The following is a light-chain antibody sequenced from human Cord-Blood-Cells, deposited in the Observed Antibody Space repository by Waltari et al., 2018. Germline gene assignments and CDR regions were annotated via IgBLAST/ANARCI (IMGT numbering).Light chain of an antibody. CDR1: QSVSSY. V-gene: IGKV3-11*01. CDR3: QQRSNSVT. J-gene: IGKJ5*01. CDR2: DAS. Sequence: IVFTQTPATLSSSPGARATTSCRASQSVSSYLAWYQQKPGHATRPLTYDASNCATGIPARFSGSEAGTDVALTISGLEPEDFAVDYCQQRSNSVTFGQGTRLEIK.